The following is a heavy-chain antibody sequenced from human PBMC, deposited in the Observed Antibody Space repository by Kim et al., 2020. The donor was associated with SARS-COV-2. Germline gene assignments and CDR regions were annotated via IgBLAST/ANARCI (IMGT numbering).Heavy chain of an antibody. Sequence: GGSLRLSCAASGFTFSSYAMHWVRQAPGKGLEWVAVISYDGSNKYYADSVKGRFTISRDNSKNTLYLQMNSLRAEDTAVYYCARDGGEDLTWFDPWGQGTLVTVSS. J-gene: IGHJ5*02. V-gene: IGHV3-30-3*01. CDR1: GFTFSSYA. D-gene: IGHD3-10*01. CDR3: ARDGGEDLTWFDP. CDR2: ISYDGSNK.